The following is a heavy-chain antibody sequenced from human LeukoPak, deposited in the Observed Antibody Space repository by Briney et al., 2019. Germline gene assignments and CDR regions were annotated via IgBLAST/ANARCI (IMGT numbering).Heavy chain of an antibody. Sequence: GGSLRLSCATSGFTFSSYVMNWVRQAPGKGLEWVSAISGSGGSTYYADSVKGRFTISRDNSKNTLYLQMNSLRAEDTAVYYCAKVIYDSSGYLDYWGQGTLVTVSS. CDR1: GFTFSSYV. CDR2: ISGSGGST. D-gene: IGHD3-22*01. J-gene: IGHJ4*02. CDR3: AKVIYDSSGYLDY. V-gene: IGHV3-23*01.